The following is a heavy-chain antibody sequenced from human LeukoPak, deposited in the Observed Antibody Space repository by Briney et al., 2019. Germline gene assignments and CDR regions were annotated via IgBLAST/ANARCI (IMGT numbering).Heavy chain of an antibody. D-gene: IGHD3-9*01. CDR3: ARDVGTTGWHTFDY. CDR2: TYYRSNWYN. CDR1: EDSVSSNNGA. Sequence: SQTLSLTCAISEDSVSSNNGAWNWIRQSPSRGLEWLGRTYYRSNWYNDYAESLISRITISPVTSKNPFSLQLYSVTPEDTAVYYCARDVGTTGWHTFDYWGQGTLVTVSS. J-gene: IGHJ4*02. V-gene: IGHV6-1*01.